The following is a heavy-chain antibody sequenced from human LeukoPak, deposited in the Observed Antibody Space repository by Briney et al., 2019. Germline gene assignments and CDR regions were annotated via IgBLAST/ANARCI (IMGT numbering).Heavy chain of an antibody. CDR1: GGSFSDYY. D-gene: IGHD3-10*01. CDR2: IYY. CDR3: ARAVIPRLVRGVNHWFDP. Sequence: SETLSLTCVVYGGSFSDYYWSWIRQPPGKGLEWIGYIYYKSRVTISVDTSKNQFSLKLSSVTAADTAVYYCARAVIPRLVRGVNHWFDPWGQGTLVTVSS. J-gene: IGHJ5*02. V-gene: IGHV4-59*01.